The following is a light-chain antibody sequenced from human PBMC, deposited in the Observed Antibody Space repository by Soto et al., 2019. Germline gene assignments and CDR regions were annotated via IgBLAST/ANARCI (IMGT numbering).Light chain of an antibody. V-gene: IGLV2-14*01. Sequence: QSVLTQPASVSGSPGQSITISCTGTSSDVGGYNYVSWYQQHPGKAPKLMIYEVSNRPPGVSNRFSGSKSGNTASLTISGLQAEDEADYYCSSYTSSSLAFGTGTKATVL. J-gene: IGLJ1*01. CDR1: SSDVGGYNY. CDR3: SSYTSSSLA. CDR2: EVS.